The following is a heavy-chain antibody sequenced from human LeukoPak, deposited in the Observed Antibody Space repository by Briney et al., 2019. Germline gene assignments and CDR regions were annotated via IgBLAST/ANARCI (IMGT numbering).Heavy chain of an antibody. Sequence: GALRLSCAASGFTFSSYAMSWVRQAPGKGLEWVSAISGSGGSTYYADSVKGRFTISRDNSKNTLYLQMNSLRAEDTAVYYCAKVYCSSTGCPSYNWFDPWGQGTLVTVSS. J-gene: IGHJ5*02. CDR3: AKVYCSSTGCPSYNWFDP. CDR2: ISGSGGST. V-gene: IGHV3-23*01. D-gene: IGHD2-2*01. CDR1: GFTFSSYA.